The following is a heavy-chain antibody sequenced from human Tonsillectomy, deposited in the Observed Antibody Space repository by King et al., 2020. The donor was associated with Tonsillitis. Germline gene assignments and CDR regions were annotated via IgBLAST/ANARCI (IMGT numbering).Heavy chain of an antibody. CDR3: ARRSQNLYFAYYMDV. CDR1: GFTFSTYE. V-gene: IGHV3-48*03. J-gene: IGHJ6*03. D-gene: IGHD3-16*01. CDR2: ISSSGSTI. Sequence: VQLVESGGGLVQPGGSLRLSCAASGFTFSTYEMNWVRQAPGKGLEWVSYISSSGSTIFYADSVKGRFTISRDNAKNSLYLQMISLRADDTAVYYCARRSQNLYFAYYMDVWGKGTTATVSS.